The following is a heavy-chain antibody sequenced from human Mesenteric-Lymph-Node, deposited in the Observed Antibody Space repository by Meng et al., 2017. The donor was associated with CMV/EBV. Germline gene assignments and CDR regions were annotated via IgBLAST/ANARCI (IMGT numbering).Heavy chain of an antibody. D-gene: IGHD2-2*01. V-gene: IGHV4-39*07. J-gene: IGHJ5*02. Sequence: GSLRLSCNVSGGSISSSTSYWVWIRQPPGKGLEWIASVSYSGGTYYNPSLKSRVNILIDTSKNDFSLKVTSVTAADTALYYCARGRGSIVVVPAANSWFDPWGQGTLVTVSS. CDR2: VSYSGGT. CDR1: GGSISSSTSY. CDR3: ARGRGSIVVVPAANSWFDP.